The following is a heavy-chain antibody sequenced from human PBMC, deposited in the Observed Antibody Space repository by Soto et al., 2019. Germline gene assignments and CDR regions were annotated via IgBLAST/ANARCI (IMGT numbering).Heavy chain of an antibody. V-gene: IGHV2-70*01. J-gene: IGHJ4*02. CDR1: GFSLSTSGMC. D-gene: IGHD3-3*01. CDR3: ARTYCRSGYMVTVDY. CDR2: IDWDDDK. Sequence: SGPTLVNPTQTLTLTCTFSGFSLSTSGMCVSWIRQPPGKALEWLALIDWDDDKYYSTSLKTRLTISKDTSKNQVVLTMTNMDPVDTATYYCARTYCRSGYMVTVDYWGQGALVTVSS.